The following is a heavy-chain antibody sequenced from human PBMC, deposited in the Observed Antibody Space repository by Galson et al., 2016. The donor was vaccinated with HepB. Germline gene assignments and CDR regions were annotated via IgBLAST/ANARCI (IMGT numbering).Heavy chain of an antibody. CDR3: SVDSGQLQTYSRFDP. D-gene: IGHD2-15*01. Sequence: SVKVSCEASGFTFFTSAVQWVRQARGQGLEWIGKIVVSGGHTSYSQKFRGRVSITSEMSTSTVHMELRGLTSEDTAVYFCSVDSGQLQTYSRFDPWGQGTLVTVSS. CDR2: IVVSGGHT. J-gene: IGHJ5*02. V-gene: IGHV1-58*01. CDR1: GFTFFTSA.